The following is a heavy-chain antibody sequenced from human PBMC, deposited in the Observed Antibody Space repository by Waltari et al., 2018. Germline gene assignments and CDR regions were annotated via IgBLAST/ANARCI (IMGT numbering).Heavy chain of an antibody. CDR3: TRGLKNWFDP. J-gene: IGHJ5*02. CDR2: IGVAGDT. CDR1: GFTFINYD. V-gene: IGHV3-13*01. Sequence: EVQLVGSGGGLVHPGGSLSLSCTASGFTFINYDMHWVRQVTGKGLEWVSGIGVAGDTYYADSVRGRFTISRQNVKNSLYLQMDSLRAEDTAVYYCTRGLKNWFDPWGQGILVTVSS.